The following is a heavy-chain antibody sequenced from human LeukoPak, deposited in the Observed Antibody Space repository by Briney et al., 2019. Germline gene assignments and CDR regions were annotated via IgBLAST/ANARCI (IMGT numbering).Heavy chain of an antibody. Sequence: GGSLRLSCAASGFTFSSYWMSWVRQAPGKGLEWVANIKQDGSEKYYVDSVKGRFTISRDNAKNSLYLQMNSLRAEDTAVYYCARARCTNGVCYTQDYYLDYWGQGTLVTVSS. D-gene: IGHD2-8*01. CDR2: IKQDGSEK. CDR1: GFTFSSYW. V-gene: IGHV3-7*01. CDR3: ARARCTNGVCYTQDYYLDY. J-gene: IGHJ4*02.